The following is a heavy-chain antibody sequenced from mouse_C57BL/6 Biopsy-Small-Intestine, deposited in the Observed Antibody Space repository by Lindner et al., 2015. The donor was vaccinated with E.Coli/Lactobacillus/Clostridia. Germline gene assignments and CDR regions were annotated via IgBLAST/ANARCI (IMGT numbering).Heavy chain of an antibody. CDR2: ISPSSGYT. Sequence: VQLQESGAELANPGASVKLSCKASGYTFTTYWMQWIKQRPGQGLEWIGYISPSSGYTKYNQKFKDKATLTADKSSSTAYMQLSSLTYEDSAVYYCARGPMDYWGQGTSVTVSS. CDR1: GYTFTTYW. J-gene: IGHJ4*01. V-gene: IGHV1-7*01. CDR3: ARGPMDY.